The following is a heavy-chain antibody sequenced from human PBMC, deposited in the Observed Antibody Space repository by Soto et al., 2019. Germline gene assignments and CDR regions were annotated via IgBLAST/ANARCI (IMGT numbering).Heavy chain of an antibody. CDR1: GYKFTTFW. CDR2: IDPTDSFT. J-gene: IGHJ3*01. V-gene: IGHV5-10-1*01. Sequence: PGESLKISCNASGYKFTTFWLNWVRQTPGKGLEWLGRIDPTDSFTNYSPPFEGHVTISVDRSISTAYLQWNSLQASDTAIYYCARPASGGSRDAFDVWGQGTKVTV. CDR3: ARPASGGSRDAFDV. D-gene: IGHD2-15*01.